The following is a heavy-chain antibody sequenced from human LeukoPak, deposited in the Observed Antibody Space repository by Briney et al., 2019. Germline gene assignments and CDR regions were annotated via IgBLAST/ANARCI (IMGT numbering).Heavy chain of an antibody. CDR2: ISSNGGVT. D-gene: IGHD6-19*01. Sequence: QAGGSLRLSCAASGFTFSSYAMSWVRQAPGKGLEWVSGISSNGGVTYYADSMKGRFTISRVNSRNTLYLQMRSLRTEDTAVYYCAKSNSGWYHHFDYWGQGTLVAVSS. J-gene: IGHJ4*02. CDR3: AKSNSGWYHHFDY. V-gene: IGHV3-23*01. CDR1: GFTFSSYA.